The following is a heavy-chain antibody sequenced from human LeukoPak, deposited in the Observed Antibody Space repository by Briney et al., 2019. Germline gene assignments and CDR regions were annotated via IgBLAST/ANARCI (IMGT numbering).Heavy chain of an antibody. Sequence: GGSLRLSCAASGFTFSNAWMSWFRQAPGKGLEWAGRIKSKTDGGTTDYAAPVKGRFIISRDDAKNTLYMQMNSLKTEDTAVYYCTTVYYDFWSGYPPLFDYWGQGTLVTVSS. CDR1: GFTFSNAW. CDR2: IKSKTDGGTT. D-gene: IGHD3-3*01. J-gene: IGHJ4*02. CDR3: TTVYYDFWSGYPPLFDY. V-gene: IGHV3-15*01.